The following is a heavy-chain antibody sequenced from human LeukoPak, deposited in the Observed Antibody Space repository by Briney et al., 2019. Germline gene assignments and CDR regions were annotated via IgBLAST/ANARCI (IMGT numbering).Heavy chain of an antibody. D-gene: IGHD3-10*01. CDR3: ARGSYYGSGSYPAAGPFDY. V-gene: IGHV4-34*01. J-gene: IGHJ4*02. CDR1: GGSFSGYY. CDR2: INHSGST. Sequence: SETLSLTCAVYGGSFSGYYWSWIRQPPGKGPEWIGEINHSGSTNYNPSLKSRVTISVDTSKNQFSLKLSSVTAADTAVYYCARGSYYGSGSYPAAGPFDYWGQGTLVTVSS.